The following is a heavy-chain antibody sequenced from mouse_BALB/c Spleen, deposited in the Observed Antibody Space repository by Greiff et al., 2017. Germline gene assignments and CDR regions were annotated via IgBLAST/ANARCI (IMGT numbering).Heavy chain of an antibody. D-gene: IGHD2-1*01. V-gene: IGHV5-4*02. J-gene: IGHJ1*01. Sequence: EVQLVESGGGLVKPGGSLKLSCAASGFTFSDYYMYWVRQTPEKRLEWVATISDGGSYTYYPDSVKGRFTISRDNAKNNLYLQMSSLKSEDTAMYYCARDGNYDFDVWGAGTTVTVSS. CDR2: ISDGGSYT. CDR1: GFTFSDYY. CDR3: ARDGNYDFDV.